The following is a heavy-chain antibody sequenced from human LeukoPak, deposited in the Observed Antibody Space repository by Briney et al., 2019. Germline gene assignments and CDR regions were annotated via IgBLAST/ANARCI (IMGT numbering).Heavy chain of an antibody. CDR2: VNLQGST. CDR3: ARRRGYGMDV. J-gene: IGHJ6*02. CDR1: GGSTSNTNW. V-gene: IGHV4-4*02. Sequence: SETLSLTCGVSGGSTSNTNWWTWVRQPPGKGLEWIGEVNLQGSTNYNPSLKSRVTISVDTSKNQFSLKLSSVTAADTAVYYCARRRGYGMDVWGQGTTVTVSS.